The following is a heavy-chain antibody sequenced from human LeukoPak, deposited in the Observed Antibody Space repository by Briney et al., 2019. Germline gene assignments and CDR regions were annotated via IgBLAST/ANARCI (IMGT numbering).Heavy chain of an antibody. CDR1: GGSFSGYY. V-gene: IGHV3-23*01. Sequence: ETLSLTCAVYGGSFSGYYWSWVRQAPGKGLEWVSAISGSGGSTYYADSVKGRFTISRDNSKNTLYLQMNSLRAEDTAVYYCAKDMYYYDSSGPDYWGQGTLVTVSS. CDR2: ISGSGGST. CDR3: AKDMYYYDSSGPDY. J-gene: IGHJ4*02. D-gene: IGHD3-22*01.